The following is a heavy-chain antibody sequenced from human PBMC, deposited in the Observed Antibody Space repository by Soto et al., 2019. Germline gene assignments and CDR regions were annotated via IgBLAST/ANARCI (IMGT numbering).Heavy chain of an antibody. CDR1: GFPLSDYY. J-gene: IGHJ4*02. V-gene: IGHV3-11*01. Sequence: GGSLRLSWAASGFPLSDYYMSWIRHAPGKGLEWVSYISSSGSTIYYADSVKGRFTISRDNAKNSLYLQMNNLKPDDTAIYYCTRGPRADSSGTGAHWGQGTPVTVSS. D-gene: IGHD1-26*01. CDR2: ISSSGSTI. CDR3: TRGPRADSSGTGAH.